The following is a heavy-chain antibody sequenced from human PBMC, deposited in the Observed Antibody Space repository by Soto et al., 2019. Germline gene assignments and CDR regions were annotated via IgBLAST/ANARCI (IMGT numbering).Heavy chain of an antibody. CDR1: GYTFTSYG. D-gene: IGHD2-2*01. Sequence: QVQLVQSGAEVKKPGASVKVSCKASGYTFTSYGISWVRQAPGQGLEWMGWISAYNGNTNYAQKRQVRVNRTIDTSTSTTYMAMRSMRADETAVFYCARTETNYAAKRSSGADYYCYLDAWGKGTTVTVSS. J-gene: IGHJ6*03. CDR2: ISAYNGNT. V-gene: IGHV1-18*01. CDR3: ARTETNYAAKRSSGADYYCYLDA.